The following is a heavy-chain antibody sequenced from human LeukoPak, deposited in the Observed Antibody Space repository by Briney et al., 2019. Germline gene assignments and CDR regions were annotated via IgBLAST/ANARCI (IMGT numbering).Heavy chain of an antibody. Sequence: PSETLSLTCTVSGGSISSGGYYWSWIRQPPGKGLEWIGEINHSGSTNYNPSLKSRVTISVDTSKNQFSLKLSSVTAADTAVYYCARGSSWYRVSDYRGQGALVTVSS. CDR3: ARGSSWYRVSDY. CDR1: GGSISSGGYY. D-gene: IGHD6-13*01. CDR2: INHSGST. V-gene: IGHV4-39*07. J-gene: IGHJ4*02.